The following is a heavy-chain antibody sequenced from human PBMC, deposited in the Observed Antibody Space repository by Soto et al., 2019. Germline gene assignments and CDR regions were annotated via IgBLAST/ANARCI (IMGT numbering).Heavy chain of an antibody. V-gene: IGHV4-61*08. CDR1: GRSISSVDYY. Sequence: QVQLQESGPGLVKPSETLSLTCAVSGRSISSVDYYWSWIRQPPGKGLEWIGYVYYSGSTNYTPSLKSRVTISVDRSKKQSSLKLRSVTAGDTAVYYCARSSYSSIAVTQFDSWGQGTLVTVSS. J-gene: IGHJ4*02. CDR2: VYYSGST. CDR3: ARSSYSSIAVTQFDS. D-gene: IGHD6-19*01.